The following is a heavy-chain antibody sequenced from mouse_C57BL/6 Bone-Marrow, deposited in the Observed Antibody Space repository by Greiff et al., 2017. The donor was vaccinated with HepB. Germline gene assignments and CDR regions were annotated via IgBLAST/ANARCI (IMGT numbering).Heavy chain of an antibody. CDR2: INPSSGYT. CDR1: GYTFTSYT. Sequence: VQLQQSGAELARPGASVKMSCKASGYTFTSYTMHWVKQRPGQGLEWIGYINPSSGYTKYNQKFKDKATLTADKSSSTAYMQLSSLTSEDSAVYYCARSGSTMVTTGFAYWGQGTLVTVSA. CDR3: ARSGSTMVTTGFAY. D-gene: IGHD2-2*01. V-gene: IGHV1-4*01. J-gene: IGHJ3*01.